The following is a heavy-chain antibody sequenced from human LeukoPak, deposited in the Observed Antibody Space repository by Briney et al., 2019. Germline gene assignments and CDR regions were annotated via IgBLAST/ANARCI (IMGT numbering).Heavy chain of an antibody. Sequence: SETLSLTCTVSGGSISSSSYYWGWIRQPPGKGLEWIGSIYYSGSTYYNPSLKSRVTISVDTSKNQFSLKLSSVTAADTAVYYCARDLTNDYVWGSYRSYAFDIWGQGTMVTVSS. CDR2: IYYSGST. CDR3: ARDLTNDYVWGSYRSYAFDI. CDR1: GGSISSSSYY. D-gene: IGHD3-16*02. J-gene: IGHJ3*02. V-gene: IGHV4-39*07.